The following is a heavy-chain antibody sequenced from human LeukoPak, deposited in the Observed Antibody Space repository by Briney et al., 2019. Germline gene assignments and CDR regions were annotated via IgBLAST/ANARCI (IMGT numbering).Heavy chain of an antibody. J-gene: IGHJ4*02. V-gene: IGHV3-23*01. CDR2: ISGSGGST. Sequence: GGSLRLSSAASGFTFTNYGMHWVRQAIGKGLEWVSAISGSGGSTYCADAVKGRFTISRDNSKNTLYLQMNSLRAEDTAVYYCAKGTVDTAMGDIDYWGQGTLVTVSS. CDR1: GFTFTNYG. CDR3: AKGTVDTAMGDIDY. D-gene: IGHD5-18*01.